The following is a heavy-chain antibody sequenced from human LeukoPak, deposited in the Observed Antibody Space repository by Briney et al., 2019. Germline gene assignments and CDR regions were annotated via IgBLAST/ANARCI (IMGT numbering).Heavy chain of an antibody. CDR1: GYTFTSYG. CDR3: ARGGYCSSTSCLNWFDP. Sequence: ASVKVSCKASGYTFTSYGISWVRQAPGQGLEWMGWISAYNGNTNYAQKLQGRVTMTTDTSTSTAYMELRSLRSDDTAVYYCARGGYCSSTSCLNWFDPWGQGTLVTVSS. D-gene: IGHD2-2*01. CDR2: ISAYNGNT. V-gene: IGHV1-18*01. J-gene: IGHJ5*02.